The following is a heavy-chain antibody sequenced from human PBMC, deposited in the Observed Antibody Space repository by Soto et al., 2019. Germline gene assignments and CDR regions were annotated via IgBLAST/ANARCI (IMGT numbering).Heavy chain of an antibody. Sequence: RGSPPLSCVSPGFPFSSYLMHRLGQVPGKGLMWVSQIGSDGRPTTYADSVKGRFTISRDNARNTLYLQMNSLRADDTAMYHCVRDYDSSGFNSGHWGQGTLGTVSS. CDR2: IGSDGRPT. CDR1: GFPFSSYL. V-gene: IGHV3-74*03. D-gene: IGHD3-22*01. J-gene: IGHJ1*01. CDR3: VRDYDSSGFNSGH.